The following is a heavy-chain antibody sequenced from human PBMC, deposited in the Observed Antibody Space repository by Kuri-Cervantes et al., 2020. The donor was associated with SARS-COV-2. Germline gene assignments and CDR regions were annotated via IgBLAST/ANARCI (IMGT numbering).Heavy chain of an antibody. J-gene: IGHJ5*02. V-gene: IGHV1-69*04. CDR2: IIPILGIA. CDR3: AREDCSSTSCYTDNWFDP. Sequence: SVKVSCKASGGTFSSYAISWVRQAPGQGREWMGRIIPILGIANYAQKFQGRVTITADISTSTAYMELSSLRSEDTAVYYCAREDCSSTSCYTDNWFDPWGQGTLVTVSS. CDR1: GGTFSSYA. D-gene: IGHD2-2*02.